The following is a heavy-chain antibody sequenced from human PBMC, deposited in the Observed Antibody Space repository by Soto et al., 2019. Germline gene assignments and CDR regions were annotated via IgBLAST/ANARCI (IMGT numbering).Heavy chain of an antibody. CDR3: ARGDYGTGGYRFPYFDF. CDR1: GYSFTGYY. V-gene: IGHV1-2*02. J-gene: IGHJ4*02. Sequence: HAHLVQSGAAVKRPGASLKVSCKASGYSFTGYYIHWVRQAPGQGLERMGWINPDSGATKYAQNFQGRVTLTSATSISTASLDLTSLTSDDTAVYYCARGDYGTGGYRFPYFDFWGQGTLVIVSS. D-gene: IGHD2-8*02. CDR2: INPDSGAT.